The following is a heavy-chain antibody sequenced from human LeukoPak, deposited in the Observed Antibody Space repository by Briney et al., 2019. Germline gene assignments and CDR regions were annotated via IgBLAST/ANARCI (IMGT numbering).Heavy chain of an antibody. D-gene: IGHD2-2*01. Sequence: GGSLRLSCAASRFTFSSYSMNWVRQAPGKGLEWVSSISSSSSYIYYADSVKGRFTISRDNAKNSLYLQMNSLRAEDTAVYYCASLGYCSSTSCYGMDVWGQGTTVTVSS. CDR1: RFTFSSYS. J-gene: IGHJ6*02. V-gene: IGHV3-21*01. CDR2: ISSSSSYI. CDR3: ASLGYCSSTSCYGMDV.